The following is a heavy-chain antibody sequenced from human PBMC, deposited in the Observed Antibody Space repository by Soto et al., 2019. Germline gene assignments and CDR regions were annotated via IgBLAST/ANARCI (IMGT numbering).Heavy chain of an antibody. Sequence: SETLSLTCSVSGLTLSSASYYWSWIRQHPGKGLEWVGNIYYNGSTYYSPSLKSRVTVWFDTSKNQFSLRLTSVTAADTAVYYCARYRISGSWSKFDYWGQGTRVTVSA. CDR2: IYYNGST. CDR3: ARYRISGSWSKFDY. J-gene: IGHJ4*02. D-gene: IGHD6-13*01. CDR1: GLTLSSASYY. V-gene: IGHV4-31*03.